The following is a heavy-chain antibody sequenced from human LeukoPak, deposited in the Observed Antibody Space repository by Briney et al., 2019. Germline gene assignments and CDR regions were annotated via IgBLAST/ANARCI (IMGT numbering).Heavy chain of an antibody. CDR1: GFTFSNHA. CDR2: ITYDGVNE. V-gene: IGHV3-30*04. CDR3: ARGRHSGNKYILDY. J-gene: IGHJ4*02. Sequence: GGSLRLSCAASGFTFSNHAIHWVRQAPGKGLEWVGVITYDGVNEYYGDSVKGRFSISRDNSKNTLSLQMNSLRAEDTAVYYCARGRHSGNKYILDYWGKGTLVTVSS. D-gene: IGHD5-12*01.